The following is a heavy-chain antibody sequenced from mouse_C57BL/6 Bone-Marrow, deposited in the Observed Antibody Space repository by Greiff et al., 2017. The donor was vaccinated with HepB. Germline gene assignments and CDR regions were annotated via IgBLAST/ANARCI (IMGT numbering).Heavy chain of an antibody. J-gene: IGHJ1*03. Sequence: VQLKESGAELVRPGASVKLSCKASGYTFTDYYINWVQQRPGQGLEWIARIYPGSGNTYYNEKFKGKATLTAEKSSSTAYMQLSSLTSEDSAVYFCARRDYSWYFDVWGTGTTVTVSS. CDR3: ARRDYSWYFDV. V-gene: IGHV1-76*01. D-gene: IGHD2-4*01. CDR1: GYTFTDYY. CDR2: IYPGSGNT.